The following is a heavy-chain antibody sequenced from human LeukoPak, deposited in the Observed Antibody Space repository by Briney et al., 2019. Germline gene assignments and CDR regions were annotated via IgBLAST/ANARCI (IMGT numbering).Heavy chain of an antibody. J-gene: IGHJ4*02. CDR3: AQDLAQVVVAATYDY. CDR2: ISGSGGST. D-gene: IGHD2-15*01. V-gene: IGHV3-23*01. CDR1: GFTFISYA. Sequence: GGSLRRSCAASGFTFISYAMSWVRQAPGKGLEWVSAISGSGGSTYYADSVKGRFTISRDNSKNTLYLQMNSLRAEDTAVYYCAQDLAQVVVAATYDYWGQGTLATVSS.